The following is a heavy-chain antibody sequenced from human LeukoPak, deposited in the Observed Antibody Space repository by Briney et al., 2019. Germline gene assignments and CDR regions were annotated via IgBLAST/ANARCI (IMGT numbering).Heavy chain of an antibody. CDR3: ARERGRYSSSSPVDY. CDR2: ISYDGSNK. Sequence: GGSLRLSCAASGFTFSSYAMHWVRRAPGKGLEWVAVISYDGSNKYYADSVKGRFTISRDNSKNTLYLQMNSLRAEDTAVYYCARERGRYSSSSPVDYWGQGTLVTVSS. CDR1: GFTFSSYA. V-gene: IGHV3-30-3*01. J-gene: IGHJ4*02. D-gene: IGHD6-6*01.